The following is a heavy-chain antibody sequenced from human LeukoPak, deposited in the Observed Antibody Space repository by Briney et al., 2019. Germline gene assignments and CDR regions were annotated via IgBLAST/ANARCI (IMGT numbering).Heavy chain of an antibody. J-gene: IGHJ4*02. D-gene: IGHD3-22*01. V-gene: IGHV1-8*01. Sequence: GASVKVSCKASGYTFTSYDINWVRQATGQGLEWMGWMNPNCGNTGYAQKFQGRVTMTRNTSISTAYMELSSLRSEDTAVYYCARGSSYYDSSGYGYFDYWGQGTLVTVSS. CDR1: GYTFTSYD. CDR3: ARGSSYYDSSGYGYFDY. CDR2: MNPNCGNT.